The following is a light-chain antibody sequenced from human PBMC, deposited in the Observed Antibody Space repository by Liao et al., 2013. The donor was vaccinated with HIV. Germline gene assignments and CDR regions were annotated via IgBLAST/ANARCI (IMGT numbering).Light chain of an antibody. Sequence: SSVLTQPPSVSVAPGQTATITCGGNNIGSNTVHWYQQMPGQAPVLVVYYDSDRPSGIPERFSGSNSGNTATLTISGTQAMDEADYYCQAWDSSTVVFGGGTKLTVL. J-gene: IGLJ2*01. V-gene: IGLV3-21*01. CDR3: QAWDSSTVV. CDR2: YDS. CDR1: NIGSNT.